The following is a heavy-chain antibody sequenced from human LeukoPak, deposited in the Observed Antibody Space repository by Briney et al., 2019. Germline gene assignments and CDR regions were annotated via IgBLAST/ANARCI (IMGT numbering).Heavy chain of an antibody. Sequence: PSQTLSLTCTVSGGSISSGAYYWSWIRQPPGKGLEWIGYIYHSGSTYYNPSLKSRVTISVDRSKNQFSLKLSSVTAADTAVYYCARESYGSGSYYPPYSWFDPWGQGTLVTVSS. CDR3: ARESYGSGSYYPPYSWFDP. CDR1: GGSISSGAYY. CDR2: IYHSGST. D-gene: IGHD3-10*01. J-gene: IGHJ5*02. V-gene: IGHV4-30-2*01.